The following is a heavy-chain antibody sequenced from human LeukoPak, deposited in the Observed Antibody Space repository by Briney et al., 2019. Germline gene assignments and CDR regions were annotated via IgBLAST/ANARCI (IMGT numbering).Heavy chain of an antibody. CDR2: ISGSSGYI. V-gene: IGHV3-21*06. CDR1: GFTFSHCY. D-gene: IGHD4-17*01. Sequence: GGSLRLSCAASGFTFSHCYMTWVRQAPGKGLEWVSSISGSSGYIFYADSVKGRFTISRDNAKNSLYLQMNSLRAEDTAVYYCGTDLPTVTSIDYWGQGTLVTVSS. J-gene: IGHJ4*02. CDR3: GTDLPTVTSIDY.